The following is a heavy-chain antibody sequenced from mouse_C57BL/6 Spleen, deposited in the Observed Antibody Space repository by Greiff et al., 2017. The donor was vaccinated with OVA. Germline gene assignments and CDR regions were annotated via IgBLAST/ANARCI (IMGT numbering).Heavy chain of an antibody. CDR2: IYPGDGDT. CDR3: ARDGITTVVNYYAMDY. J-gene: IGHJ4*01. Sequence: VQLQQSGAELVKPGASVKISCKASGYAFSSYWMNWVKQRPGKGLEWIGQIYPGDGDTNYNGKFKGKATLTADKSSSTAYMQLSSLTSEDSAVYFCARDGITTVVNYYAMDYWGQGTSVTVSS. D-gene: IGHD1-1*01. CDR1: GYAFSSYW. V-gene: IGHV1-80*01.